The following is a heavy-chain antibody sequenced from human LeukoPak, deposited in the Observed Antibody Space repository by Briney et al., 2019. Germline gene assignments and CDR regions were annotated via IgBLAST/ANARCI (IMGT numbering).Heavy chain of an antibody. J-gene: IGHJ6*03. D-gene: IGHD3-10*01. V-gene: IGHV1-2*02. Sequence: ASVKVSCKVSGYTLTELSMHWVRQAPGQGLEWMGWINPNSGGTNYAQKFQGRVTMTRDTSISTAYMELSRLRSDDTAVYYCARDQALWFGAWATNYYYMDVWGKGTTVTISS. CDR2: INPNSGGT. CDR3: ARDQALWFGAWATNYYYMDV. CDR1: GYTLTELS.